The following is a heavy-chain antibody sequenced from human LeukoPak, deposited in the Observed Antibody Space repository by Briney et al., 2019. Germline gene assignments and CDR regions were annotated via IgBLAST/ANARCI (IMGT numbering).Heavy chain of an antibody. J-gene: IGHJ3*02. CDR1: GFTFDDYG. CDR2: INWNGGST. V-gene: IGHV3-20*04. Sequence: GGSLRLSCAASGFTFDDYGMSWVRQAPGKGLEWVSGINWNGGSTGYADSVKGRFTISRDNAKNSLYLQMNSLRAEDTALYYCARDVPYYYDSSGYSDAFDTWGQGTMVTVSS. CDR3: ARDVPYYYDSSGYSDAFDT. D-gene: IGHD3-22*01.